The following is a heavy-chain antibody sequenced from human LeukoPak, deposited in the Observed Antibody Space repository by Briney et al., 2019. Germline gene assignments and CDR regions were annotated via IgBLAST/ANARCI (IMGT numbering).Heavy chain of an antibody. V-gene: IGHV4-59*08. CDR1: GGSISSYY. CDR3: ARLGYYYDSSGPQGTWFDP. J-gene: IGHJ5*02. Sequence: KASETLSLTCTVSGGSISSYYWSWIRQPPGKGLEWIGYIYYSGSTNYNPSLKSRVTISVDTSKNQFSLKLSSVTAADTAVYYCARLGYYYDSSGPQGTWFDPWGQGTLVTVSS. CDR2: IYYSGST. D-gene: IGHD3-22*01.